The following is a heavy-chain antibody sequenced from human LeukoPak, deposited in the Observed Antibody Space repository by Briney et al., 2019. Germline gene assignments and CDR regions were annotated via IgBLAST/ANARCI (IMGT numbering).Heavy chain of an antibody. Sequence: GASVTVSFKSSGYTFTDYYLHWVRPAPGKGLEWMGWINPNRGGPNYAQKLQGRVTMTRETSISTAYMELSKLRSYDTAVYYCARDVIRKDRSIDIVVVPAAGRWFDPWGQGTLVTVSS. D-gene: IGHD2-2*01. CDR1: GYTFTDYY. J-gene: IGHJ5*02. CDR3: ARDVIRKDRSIDIVVVPAAGRWFDP. V-gene: IGHV1-2*02. CDR2: INPNRGGP.